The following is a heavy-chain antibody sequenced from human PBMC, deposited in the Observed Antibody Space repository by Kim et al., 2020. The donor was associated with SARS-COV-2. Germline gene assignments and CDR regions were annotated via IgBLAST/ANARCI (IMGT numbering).Heavy chain of an antibody. CDR3: AKASWGPDMDV. CDR2: ISYDGSNK. CDR1: GFTFSSYG. Sequence: GGSLRLSCAASGFTFSSYGMHWVRQAPGKGLEWVAVISYDGSNKYYADSVKGRFTISRDNSKNTLYLQMNSLRAENTAVYYCAKASWGPDMDVWGKGTTV. D-gene: IGHD7-27*01. V-gene: IGHV3-30*18. J-gene: IGHJ6*03.